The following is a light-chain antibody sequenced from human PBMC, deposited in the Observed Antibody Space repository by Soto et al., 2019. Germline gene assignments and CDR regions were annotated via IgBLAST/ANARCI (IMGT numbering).Light chain of an antibody. Sequence: DIQMTQSPSSLSASVGDRVTITCRASQSISSYLNWYQQKPVKANKLLIYAASSLQSGVPSRFSGSGSGTDFTLTISSLQPEDFATYYCQQSYSTPRTFGQGTKLEIK. V-gene: IGKV1-39*01. CDR3: QQSYSTPRT. J-gene: IGKJ2*01. CDR2: AAS. CDR1: QSISSY.